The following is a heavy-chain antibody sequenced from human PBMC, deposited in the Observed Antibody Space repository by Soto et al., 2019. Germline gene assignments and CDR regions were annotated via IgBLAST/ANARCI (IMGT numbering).Heavy chain of an antibody. D-gene: IGHD3-3*01. J-gene: IGHJ2*01. CDR2: INNDSGGT. CDR1: GYSFTVYH. Sequence: GASVKVSCKASGYSFTVYHMHWVRQAPGQGLEWMGWINNDSGGTKCAQKFEGRVTMSRDTSINTAYMELNNLISDDTAVYYCAREIRRGYYKYWYFDLWGRGTLVXVSS. V-gene: IGHV1-2*02. CDR3: AREIRRGYYKYWYFDL.